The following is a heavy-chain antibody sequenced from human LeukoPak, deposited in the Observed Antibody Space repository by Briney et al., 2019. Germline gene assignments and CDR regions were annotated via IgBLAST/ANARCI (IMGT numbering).Heavy chain of an antibody. CDR1: GYTFTSYY. D-gene: IGHD3-22*01. CDR2: INPSGGST. V-gene: IGHV1-46*01. CDR3: ARDPYDSSGYYLERYGMDV. Sequence: GASVKVSCKASGYTFTSYYMHWVRQAPAQGREWMGIINPSGGSTSYAQKFQGRVTMTRDTSTSTVYMELSSLRSEDTAVYYCARDPYDSSGYYLERYGMDVWGQGTTVTVSS. J-gene: IGHJ6*02.